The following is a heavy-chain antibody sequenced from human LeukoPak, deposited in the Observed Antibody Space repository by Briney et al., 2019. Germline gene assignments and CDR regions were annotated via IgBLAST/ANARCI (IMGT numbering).Heavy chain of an antibody. D-gene: IGHD2-15*01. CDR3: ARALGYCSGGSCSQRAFDI. CDR1: GGTFSSYA. V-gene: IGHV1-2*02. CDR2: INPNSGGT. Sequence: ASVKVSCKASGGTFSSYAISWVRQAPGQGLEWMGWINPNSGGTNYAQKFQGRVTMTRDTSISTAYMELSRLRPDDTAVYYCARALGYCSGGSCSQRAFDIWGQGTMVTVSS. J-gene: IGHJ3*02.